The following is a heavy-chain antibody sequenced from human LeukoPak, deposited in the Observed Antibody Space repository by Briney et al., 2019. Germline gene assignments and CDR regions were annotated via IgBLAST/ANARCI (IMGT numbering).Heavy chain of an antibody. J-gene: IGHJ5*02. CDR2: IYTGGNT. Sequence: SETLSLTCTVSGVSISTYYWSWIRQPAGKGLEWIGRIYTGGNTNYNPSLKSRVTISIDTSKNQISLRLDSVTAADTAVYYCARDWAVAGPHWFDLWGQGTLVTVSS. CDR3: ARDWAVAGPHWFDL. V-gene: IGHV4-4*07. D-gene: IGHD6-19*01. CDR1: GVSISTYY.